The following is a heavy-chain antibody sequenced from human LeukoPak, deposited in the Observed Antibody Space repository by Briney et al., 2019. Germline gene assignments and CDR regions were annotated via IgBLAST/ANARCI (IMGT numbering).Heavy chain of an antibody. D-gene: IGHD1-26*01. J-gene: IGHJ4*02. V-gene: IGHV4-34*01. Sequence: GSLRLSCAASGFTFSSYGMHWVRQPPGKGLEWIGEINHSGSTNYNPSLKSRVTISVDTSKNQFSLKLSSVTAADTAVYYCARAFSGSYRGYFDYWGQGTLVTVSS. CDR1: GFTFSSYG. CDR3: ARAFSGSYRGYFDY. CDR2: INHSGST.